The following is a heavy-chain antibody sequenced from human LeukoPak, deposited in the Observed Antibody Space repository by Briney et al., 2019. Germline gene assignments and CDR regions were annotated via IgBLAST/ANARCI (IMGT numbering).Heavy chain of an antibody. CDR3: AREGGSIAAVNYYYYYMDV. D-gene: IGHD6-13*01. CDR2: IKQDGSEK. J-gene: IGHJ6*03. V-gene: IGHV3-7*01. CDR1: GFTFSSYW. Sequence: PGGSLRLSCAASGFTFSSYWMSWVRQAPGKGLEWVANIKQDGSEKYYVDSVKGRFTISRDNAKNSLYLQMNSLRAEDTAVYYCAREGGSIAAVNYYYYYMDVWGKGTTVTVSS.